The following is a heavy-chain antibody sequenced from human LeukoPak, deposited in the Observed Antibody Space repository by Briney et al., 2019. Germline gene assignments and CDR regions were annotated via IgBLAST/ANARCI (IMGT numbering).Heavy chain of an antibody. J-gene: IGHJ4*02. D-gene: IGHD3-10*01. CDR1: GFTVSSNY. CDR3: ARTGSGSYFRY. CDR2: ISSSGSTI. Sequence: SGGSLRLSCAASGFTVSSNYMTWVRQAPGKGLEWVSYISSSGSTIYYADSVKGRFTISRDNAKNSLHLQMNSLRAEDTAVYYCARTGSGSYFRYWGQGTLVTVSS. V-gene: IGHV3-48*03.